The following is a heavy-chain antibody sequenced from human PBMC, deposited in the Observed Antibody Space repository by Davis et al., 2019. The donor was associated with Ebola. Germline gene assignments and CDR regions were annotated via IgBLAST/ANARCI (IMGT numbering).Heavy chain of an antibody. CDR3: ARDIREYYYGSGSYGINYGMDV. CDR1: GFTVSSNY. V-gene: IGHV3-53*01. Sequence: PGGSLRLSCAASGFTVSSNYMSWVRQAPGKGLEWVSVIYSGGSTYYANSVKGRFTISRDNSKNTLYLQMNNLRAEDTAVYYCARDIREYYYGSGSYGINYGMDVWGKGTTVTVSS. CDR2: IYSGGST. D-gene: IGHD3-10*01. J-gene: IGHJ6*04.